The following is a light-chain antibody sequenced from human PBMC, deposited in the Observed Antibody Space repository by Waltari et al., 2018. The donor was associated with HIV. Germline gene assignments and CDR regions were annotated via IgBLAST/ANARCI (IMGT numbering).Light chain of an antibody. CDR3: QSSDSTLSGSV. V-gene: IGLV1-40*01. Sequence: QSVLTQPPSVSGAPGQRVTLSCTGSNSTIGTHDVTCYQQFPGTAPQLLIYNTNSRPSGVPDRFSGSKSGTSASLAITGLQAEDEADYFCQSSDSTLSGSVFGGGTKLTVL. CDR1: NSTIGTHD. J-gene: IGLJ2*01. CDR2: NTN.